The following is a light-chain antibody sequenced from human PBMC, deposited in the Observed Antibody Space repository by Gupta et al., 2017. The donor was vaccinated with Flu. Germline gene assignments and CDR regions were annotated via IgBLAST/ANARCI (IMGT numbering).Light chain of an antibody. J-gene: IGLJ2*01. CDR3: AAWDDSLKGVV. CDR1: SSNIGDNI. CDR2: SDN. V-gene: IGLV1-44*01. Sequence: QSMLTQPPSASGTPGQRVTISCSGSSSNIGDNIVNWYQQVPGTAPKLLISSDNQRRSGVPDRFSGSRSGTSASLAISGLQSEDEAAYYCAAWDDSLKGVVFGGGTKLTVL.